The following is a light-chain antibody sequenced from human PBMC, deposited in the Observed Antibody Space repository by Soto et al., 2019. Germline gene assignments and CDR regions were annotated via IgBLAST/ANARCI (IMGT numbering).Light chain of an antibody. Sequence: QSALTQPASVSGSPGQSITISCTRSSTDFENYNLVSWYQHCPDKAPKLIIYEGTKRPSEISDRFSGSESDTTASLIISGLQHEDEADYYCSSYAGSSARVVFGGGTKLTGL. CDR3: SSYAGSSARVV. CDR1: STDFENYNL. J-gene: IGLJ2*01. V-gene: IGLV2-23*01. CDR2: EGT.